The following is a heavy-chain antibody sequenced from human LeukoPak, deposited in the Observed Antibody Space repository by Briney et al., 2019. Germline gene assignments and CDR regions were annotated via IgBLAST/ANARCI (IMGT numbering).Heavy chain of an antibody. CDR1: GFTFSSYW. J-gene: IGHJ4*02. CDR2: IKQDGSEK. Sequence: GGSLRLSCAASGFTFSSYWMGWVRQAPGKGLEWVANIKQDGSEKYYVDSVKGRFTISRDNAKNSLYLQMNSLRAEDTAVYYCARVRFLEWLLFDYWGQGTLVTVSS. D-gene: IGHD3-3*01. CDR3: ARVRFLEWLLFDY. V-gene: IGHV3-7*04.